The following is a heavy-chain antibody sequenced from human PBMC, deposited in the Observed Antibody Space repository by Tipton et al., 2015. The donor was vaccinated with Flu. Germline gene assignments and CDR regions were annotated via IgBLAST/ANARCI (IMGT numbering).Heavy chain of an antibody. D-gene: IGHD2-2*01. J-gene: IGHJ6*02. CDR3: ARVFHIVVVPAGGMDV. CDR2: IIPIFGTA. Sequence: QLVQSGAEVKKPGSSVKVSCKASGGTFSSYAISWVRQAPGQGLEWMGGIIPIFGTANYAQKFQGRVTITADESTSTAYMELSSLRSEDPAVYYCARVFHIVVVPAGGMDVWGQGTTVTVSS. V-gene: IGHV1-69*01. CDR1: GGTFSSYA.